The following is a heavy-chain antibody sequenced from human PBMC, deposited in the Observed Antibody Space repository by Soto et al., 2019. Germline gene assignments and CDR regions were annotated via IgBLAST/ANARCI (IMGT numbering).Heavy chain of an antibody. CDR3: AKRVGGPTVVTPDSGFDL. J-gene: IGHJ3*01. V-gene: IGHV3-66*03. CDR1: GFTGSSNF. D-gene: IGHD4-17*01. Sequence: DVQLVQSGGGLIQPGGSLRLSCAASGFTGSSNFMTWVRQAPGQGLEWVSVIYTNDDTYYAESVKGRFTISRDTSKYTLYLQMNSLRVEDTALYYCAKRVGGPTVVTPDSGFDLWGQGTMVTVSS. CDR2: IYTNDDT.